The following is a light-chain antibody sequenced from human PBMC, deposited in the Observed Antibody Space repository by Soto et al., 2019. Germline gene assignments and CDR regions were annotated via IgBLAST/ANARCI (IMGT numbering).Light chain of an antibody. V-gene: IGKV3-20*01. CDR1: QRVSSNL. Sequence: DIELTQSPGTLSLSPGERATLSCRASQRVSSNLLAWYQQKPGQAPRLLIYGASSRATGIPDRFSGSGSGTDFTLTISRLEPEDFAVYYCQQYGTSRNTFGGGTKVEI. J-gene: IGKJ4*01. CDR2: GAS. CDR3: QQYGTSRNT.